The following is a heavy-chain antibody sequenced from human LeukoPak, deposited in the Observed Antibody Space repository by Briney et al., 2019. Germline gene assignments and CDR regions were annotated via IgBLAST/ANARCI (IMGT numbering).Heavy chain of an antibody. D-gene: IGHD5-18*01. CDR3: ARARYSYGSNFDY. Sequence: SETLSLTCTVSGGSISSGDYYWSWIRQPPGKGLEWIGYIYYSGSTYYNPSLKSRVTISVDTSKNQFSLKLSPVTAADTAVYYCARARYSYGSNFDYWGQGTLVTVSS. CDR2: IYYSGST. CDR1: GGSISSGDYY. J-gene: IGHJ4*02. V-gene: IGHV4-30-4*01.